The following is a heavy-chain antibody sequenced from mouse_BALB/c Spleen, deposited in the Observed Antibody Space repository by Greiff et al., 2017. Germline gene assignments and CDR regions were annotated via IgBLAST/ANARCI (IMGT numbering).Heavy chain of an antibody. D-gene: IGHD2-4*01. J-gene: IGHJ3*02. CDR1: GFTFSSYG. Sequence: EVQGVESGGDLVKPGGSLKLSCAASGFTFSSYGMSWVRQTPDKRLEWVATISSGGSYTYYPDSVKGRFTISRDNAKNTQYLQMSSLKSEDTAMYYCARHETTMIRTGGRWGQGTLVTVSA. CDR3: ARHETTMIRTGGR. CDR2: ISSGGSYT. V-gene: IGHV5-6*01.